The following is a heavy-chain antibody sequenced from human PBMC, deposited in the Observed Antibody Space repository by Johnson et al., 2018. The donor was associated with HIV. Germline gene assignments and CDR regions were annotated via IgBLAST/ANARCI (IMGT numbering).Heavy chain of an antibody. V-gene: IGHV3-11*01. CDR3: ARPPAYLYKAAFSI. D-gene: IGHD3-16*02. CDR1: GFSFSDYY. Sequence: QVQLVESGGGLVKPGGSLRLSCLASGFSFSDYYMSWIRQAPGKGLEWVSYISSSGSTIYYADSVKGRFTISRDNSKNTLYLQMNSLRAEDTAVYFCARPPAYLYKAAFSIWGQGTMVTVSS. J-gene: IGHJ3*02. CDR2: ISSSGSTI.